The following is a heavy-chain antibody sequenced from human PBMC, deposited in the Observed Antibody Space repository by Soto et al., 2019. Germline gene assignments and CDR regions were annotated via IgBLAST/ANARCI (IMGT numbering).Heavy chain of an antibody. CDR1: GFTLSGRS. CDR3: ARGWFGPDV. Sequence: EVQLVASGGGLVQPGGSLRLSCAASGFTLSGRSMHWVRQAPGKGLVWVSGIDNAGTDSTYADSVKGRFTSSRDNAKNMLYLQMNSLRVEDTAVYYCARGWFGPDVGGKGTTVTVSS. J-gene: IGHJ6*04. D-gene: IGHD3-10*01. CDR2: IDNAGTDS. V-gene: IGHV3-74*01.